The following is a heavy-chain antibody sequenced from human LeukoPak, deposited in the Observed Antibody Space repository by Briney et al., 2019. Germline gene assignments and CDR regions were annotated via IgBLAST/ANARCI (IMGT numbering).Heavy chain of an antibody. Sequence: GGSLRLSCAASGFTFSSYAMHWVRQAPGKGLEWVAVISYDGSNKYYADSVKGRFTISRDNSKNTLYLQMNSLRAEDTAVYYCAKERLVVVTNIFDYWGQGTLVTVSS. CDR3: AKERLVVVTNIFDY. D-gene: IGHD3-22*01. J-gene: IGHJ4*02. CDR1: GFTFSSYA. CDR2: ISYDGSNK. V-gene: IGHV3-30-3*01.